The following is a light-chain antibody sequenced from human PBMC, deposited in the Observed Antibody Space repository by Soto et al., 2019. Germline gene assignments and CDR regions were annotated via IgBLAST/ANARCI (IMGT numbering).Light chain of an antibody. V-gene: IGKV3-20*01. J-gene: IGKJ4*01. CDR3: QQFSGYPLT. CDR2: DAS. CDR1: QTVRNNY. Sequence: EFVLTQSPGTLSLSPGERATLSCRASQTVRNNYLAWYQQKPGQAPRLLIYDASSRATGIPDRFSGGGSGTDFTLTISRLEPEDFGVYYCQQFSGYPLTFGGGTKVDIK.